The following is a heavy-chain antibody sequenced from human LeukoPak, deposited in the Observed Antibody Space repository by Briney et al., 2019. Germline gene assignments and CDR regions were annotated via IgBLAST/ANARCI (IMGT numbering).Heavy chain of an antibody. J-gene: IGHJ5*02. V-gene: IGHV3-30*19. CDR2: ISYDGSNK. CDR3: ARSQINIVVVVAAPKTNWFDP. CDR1: GFTFSSYG. D-gene: IGHD2-15*01. Sequence: PGGSLRLSCAASGFTFSSYGMHWVRQAPGKGLEWVAVISYDGSNKYYADSVKGRFTISRDNSKNTVYLQMNSLRAEDTAVYYCARSQINIVVVVAAPKTNWFDPWGQGTLVTVSS.